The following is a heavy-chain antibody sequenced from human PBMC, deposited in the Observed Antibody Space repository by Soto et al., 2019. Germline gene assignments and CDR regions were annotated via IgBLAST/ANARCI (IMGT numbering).Heavy chain of an antibody. V-gene: IGHV3-53*01. Sequence: SLRLSCAASGFTVSSNYMSWVRQAPGKGLEWVSVIYSGGSTYYADSVKGRFTISRDNSKNTLYLQMNSLRAEDTAVYYCARESYYDSSGYYFAYWGQGTLVTVSS. CDR1: GFTVSSNY. CDR3: ARESYYDSSGYYFAY. D-gene: IGHD3-22*01. J-gene: IGHJ4*02. CDR2: IYSGGST.